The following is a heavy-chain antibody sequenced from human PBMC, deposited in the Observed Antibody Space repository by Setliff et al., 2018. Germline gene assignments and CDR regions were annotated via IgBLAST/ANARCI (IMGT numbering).Heavy chain of an antibody. J-gene: IGHJ6*03. CDR2: MNPNSGNT. CDR3: ARGGDTAMVNPDYYYYYYMDV. V-gene: IGHV1-8*02. Sequence: ASVKVSCKASGYTFSNYDINWVRQGTGQGLEWMGWMNPNSGNTGYAQKFQGRVTMTRNTSISTAYMELSSLRSEDTAVYYCARGGDTAMVNPDYYYYYYMDVWGKGTTVTVSS. CDR1: GYTFSNYD. D-gene: IGHD5-18*01.